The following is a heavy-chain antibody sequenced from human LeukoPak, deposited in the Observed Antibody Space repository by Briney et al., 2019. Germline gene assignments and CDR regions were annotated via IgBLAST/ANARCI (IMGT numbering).Heavy chain of an antibody. V-gene: IGHV1-8*03. CDR1: GYTFTSYD. CDR2: MNPNSGNT. D-gene: IGHD3-16*01. J-gene: IGHJ6*03. CDR3: ARDLTTIWGGLGYYMDV. Sequence: ASVTVSCKASGYTFTSYDINWVRQATGQGLEWMGWMNPNSGNTVYAQKFQGRVTITRNISISTAYMELSSLRSEDTAVYYCARDLTTIWGGLGYYMDVWGKGTTVTVSS.